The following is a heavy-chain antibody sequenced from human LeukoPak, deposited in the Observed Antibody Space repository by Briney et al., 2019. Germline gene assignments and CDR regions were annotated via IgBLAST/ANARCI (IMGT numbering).Heavy chain of an antibody. J-gene: IGHJ3*02. V-gene: IGHV4-61*02. CDR1: GGSISSGSYY. D-gene: IGHD2-2*01. Sequence: SETPSLTCTVSGGSISSGSYYWSWIRQPAGKGLEWIGRIYTSGSTNYNPSLKSRVTISVDTSKNQFSLKLSSVTAADTAVYYCARADIVVVPAAVWAFDIWGQGTMVTVSS. CDR2: IYTSGST. CDR3: ARADIVVVPAAVWAFDI.